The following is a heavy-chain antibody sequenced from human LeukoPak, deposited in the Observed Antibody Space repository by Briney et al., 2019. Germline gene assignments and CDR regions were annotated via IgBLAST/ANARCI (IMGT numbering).Heavy chain of an antibody. D-gene: IGHD3-3*01. CDR2: ISSSSSTI. J-gene: IGHJ4*02. Sequence: GGSLRLSCAASGFTFSSYALNWVRQAPGKGLEWVSYISSSSSTIYYTDSVKGRFTISRDNAKNSLYLQMNSLRDEDTAVYYCARGSGVDAHIDYWGQGTLVTVSA. V-gene: IGHV3-48*02. CDR3: ARGSGVDAHIDY. CDR1: GFTFSSYA.